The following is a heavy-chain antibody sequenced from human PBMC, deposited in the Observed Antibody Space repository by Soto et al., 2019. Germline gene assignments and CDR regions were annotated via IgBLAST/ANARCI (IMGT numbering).Heavy chain of an antibody. D-gene: IGHD2-2*01. J-gene: IGHJ6*02. CDR1: GYTFTGYY. CDR2: INPNSGGT. Sequence: GASVKVSCKASGYTFTGYYMHWVRQAPGQGLEWMGWINPNSGGTNYAQKFQGRVTMTRDTSISTAYMELSSLRSEDTAVYYCAVPAARDYYGMDVWGQGTTVTVSS. CDR3: AVPAARDYYGMDV. V-gene: IGHV1-2*02.